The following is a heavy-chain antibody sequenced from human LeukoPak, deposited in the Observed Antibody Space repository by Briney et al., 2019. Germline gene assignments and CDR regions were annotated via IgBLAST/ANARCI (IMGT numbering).Heavy chain of an antibody. CDR2: IKQDGSEK. V-gene: IGHV3-7*01. CDR1: GFTFSSYW. CDR3: ARRPHYYYYYYMDV. Sequence: PGGSLRLSCAASGFTFSSYWMSWVRQAPGKGLEWVANIKQDGSEKYYVDSVKGRFTISRDNAKNSLYLQMNSPRAEDTAVYYCARRPHYYYYYYMDVWGKGTTVTVSS. J-gene: IGHJ6*03.